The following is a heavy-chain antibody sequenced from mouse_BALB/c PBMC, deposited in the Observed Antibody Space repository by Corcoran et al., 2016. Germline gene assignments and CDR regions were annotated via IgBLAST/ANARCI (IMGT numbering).Heavy chain of an antibody. CDR1: GYTFTDYY. D-gene: IGHD2-14*01. J-gene: IGHJ1*01. CDR3: ARDRDWYFDV. V-gene: IGHV1-26*01. Sequence: EFQLQQSGPKLVKPGASVKMSCKASGYTFTDYYLKWMKPSLGKGLEWIGDVNPNNGDTNYDQKFKGKATLTVEKSSSTAYMQLNSLTSEDSAVYYCARDRDWYFDVWGAGTTVTVSS. CDR2: VNPNNGDT.